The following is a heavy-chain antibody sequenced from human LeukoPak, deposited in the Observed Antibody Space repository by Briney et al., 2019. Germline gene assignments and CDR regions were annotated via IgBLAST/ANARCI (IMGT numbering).Heavy chain of an antibody. V-gene: IGHV1-18*01. CDR3: ARQSRIVNERGDDAFDI. CDR1: GYTFSIYG. CDR2: INPHNGST. D-gene: IGHD2-21*01. Sequence: ASVKVSCKASGYTFSIYGINWVRQAPGQGLEWMGWINPHNGSTNYAQNFQGRVTMTTDTSTSTAYMELRRLRSDDTAVYYCARQSRIVNERGDDAFDIWGQGTMVSVCS. J-gene: IGHJ3*02.